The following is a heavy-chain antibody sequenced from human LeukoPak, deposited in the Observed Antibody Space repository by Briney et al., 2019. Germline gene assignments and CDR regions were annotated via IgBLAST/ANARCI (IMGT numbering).Heavy chain of an antibody. J-gene: IGHJ6*02. CDR1: GGSFSGYY. CDR3: ARDALSQWLLRPVYYYYGMDV. CDR2: INHSGST. V-gene: IGHV4-34*01. D-gene: IGHD6-19*01. Sequence: KTSETLSLTCAVYGGSFSGYYWSWIRQPPGKGLEWIGEINHSGSTNYNPSLKSRVTISVDTSKNQFSLKLSSVTAADTAVYYCARDALSQWLLRPVYYYYGMDVWGQGTTVTVSS.